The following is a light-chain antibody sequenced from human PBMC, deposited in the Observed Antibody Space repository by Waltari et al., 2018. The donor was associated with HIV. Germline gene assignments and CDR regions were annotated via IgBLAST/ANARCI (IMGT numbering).Light chain of an antibody. CDR2: END. CDR3: GTWDTSLTAYV. Sequence: QSILTRPPSVSAAPGHNVTISCPGTTSNIANHYVSWYQHLPGTAPKLLIFENDKRPSEIPDRFSGSKSGTSATLGIIGLQPGDEADYYCGTWDTSLTAYVFTTGTKVSV. V-gene: IGLV1-51*02. CDR1: TSNIANHY. J-gene: IGLJ1*01.